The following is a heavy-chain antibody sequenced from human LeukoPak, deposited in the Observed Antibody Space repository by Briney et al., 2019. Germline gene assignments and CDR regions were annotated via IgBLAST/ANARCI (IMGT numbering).Heavy chain of an antibody. CDR1: GGSVSSGSYY. J-gene: IGHJ4*02. CDR3: ASLYYDYVWGSYRSRNFDH. CDR2: IYYSGST. Sequence: SETLSLTCTVSGGSVSSGSYYWSWIRQPPGKGLEWIGYIYYSGSTNYNPSLKSRVTISVDTSKNQFSLKLSSVTAADTAVYYCASLYYDYVWGSYRSRNFDHWGQGTLVTVSS. D-gene: IGHD3-16*02. V-gene: IGHV4-61*01.